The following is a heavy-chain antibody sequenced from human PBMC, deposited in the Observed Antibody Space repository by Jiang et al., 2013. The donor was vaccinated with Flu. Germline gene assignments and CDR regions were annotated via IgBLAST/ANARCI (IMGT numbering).Heavy chain of an antibody. CDR1: GGSINSDH. V-gene: IGHV4-59*08. CDR3: ARRPHGFDI. J-gene: IGHJ3*02. Sequence: LLKPSETLSLTCTVSGGSINSDHWSWIRQTPGKGLEWIGDIHYSGNTNYNPSLKSRVTISLDTSKTQWSLNLNSVTAADTAVYYCARRPHGFDIWGQGTMVTVFS. CDR2: IHYSGNT.